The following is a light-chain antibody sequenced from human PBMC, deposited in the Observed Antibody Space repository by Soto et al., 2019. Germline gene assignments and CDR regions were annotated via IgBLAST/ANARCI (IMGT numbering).Light chain of an antibody. J-gene: IGLJ3*02. CDR2: EVS. CDR3: SSYTSSSTEV. V-gene: IGLV2-14*01. Sequence: QSVLTQPASVSGSPGQSITISCTGTSSDIGAYNTVSWYQQHPGKAPKLMIYEVSNRPTGFSNRFSGSKSGNTASLTISGLQAGDEADYYCSSYTSSSTEVFGGGSQLTVL. CDR1: SSDIGAYNT.